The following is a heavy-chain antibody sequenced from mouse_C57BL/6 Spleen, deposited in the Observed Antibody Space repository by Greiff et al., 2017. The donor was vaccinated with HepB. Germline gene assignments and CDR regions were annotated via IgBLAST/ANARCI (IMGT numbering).Heavy chain of an antibody. D-gene: IGHD1-1*01. CDR2: IYPGDGDT. V-gene: IGHV1-80*01. CDR3: ARKGALITTVVAPFDY. J-gene: IGHJ2*01. CDR1: GYAFSSYW. Sequence: VQGVESGAELVKPGASVKISCKASGYAFSSYWMNWVKQRPGKGLEWIGQIYPGDGDTNYNGKFKGKATLTADKSSSTAYMQLSSLTSEDSAVYFCARKGALITTVVAPFDYWGQGTTLTVSS.